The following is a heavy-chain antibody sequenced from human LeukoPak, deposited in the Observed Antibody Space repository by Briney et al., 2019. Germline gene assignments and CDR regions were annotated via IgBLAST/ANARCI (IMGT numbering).Heavy chain of an antibody. D-gene: IGHD5-12*01. V-gene: IGHV3-33*01. CDR2: IWYDGSNK. CDR3: ARDPVGWLRRGDEEYFDY. Sequence: GGSLRLSCAASGFTFSSYGMHWVRQAPGKGLEWVAVIWYDGSNKYYADSVKGRFTISRDNSKNTLYPQMNSLRAEDTAVYYCARDPVGWLRRGDEEYFDYWGQGTLVTVSS. CDR1: GFTFSSYG. J-gene: IGHJ4*02.